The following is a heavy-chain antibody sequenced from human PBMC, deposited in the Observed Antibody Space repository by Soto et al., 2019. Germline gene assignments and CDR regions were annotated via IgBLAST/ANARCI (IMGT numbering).Heavy chain of an antibody. CDR2: INANAIDT. CDR1: GFIFGNHG. CDR3: VSWVSDNFDF. D-gene: IGHD2-8*01. J-gene: IGHJ4*02. Sequence: PGGSLRLSCAASGFIFGNHGMTWVRQAPGRALEWVSTINANAIDTHYADSVKGRFTISRDNSKSTLDLQMNSLRAEDTAIYYCVSWVSDNFDFSGPGHLVTGSS. V-gene: IGHV3-23*01.